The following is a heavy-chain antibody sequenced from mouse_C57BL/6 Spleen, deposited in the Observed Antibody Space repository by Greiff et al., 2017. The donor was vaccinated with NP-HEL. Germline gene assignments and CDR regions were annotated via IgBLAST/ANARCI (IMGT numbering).Heavy chain of an antibody. D-gene: IGHD3-2*02. V-gene: IGHV1-64*01. CDR3: ARSGVRRLYYYAMDY. CDR2: IHPNSGST. J-gene: IGHJ4*01. CDR1: GYTFTSYW. Sequence: QVQLQQPGAELVKPGASVKLSCKASGYTFTSYWMHWVKQRPGQGLEWIGMIHPNSGSTNYNEKFKSKATLTVDKSSSTAYMQLSSLTSEDSAVYYCARSGVRRLYYYAMDYWGQGTSVTVSS.